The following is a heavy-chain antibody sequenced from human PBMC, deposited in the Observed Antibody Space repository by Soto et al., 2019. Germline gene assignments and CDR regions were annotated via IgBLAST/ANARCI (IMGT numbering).Heavy chain of an antibody. CDR2: NFWDDDR. CDR1: GFPRRTPGVA. Sequence: QITLKESGPTLMKPTQTLTLTCTFSGFPRRTPGVAVGWNRQPPGKALEWLVFNFWDDDRRYSPSLKTRLTVATDTGRNAVVLGVSKLGPEDTATYSCSRSIHSSGYYYFDYCGQGILVTVSS. CDR3: SRSIHSSGYYYFDY. D-gene: IGHD6-19*01. J-gene: IGHJ4*02. V-gene: IGHV2-5*02.